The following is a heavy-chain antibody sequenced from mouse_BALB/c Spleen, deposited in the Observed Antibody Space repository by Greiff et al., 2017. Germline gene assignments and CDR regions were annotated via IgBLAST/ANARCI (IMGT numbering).Heavy chain of an antibody. Sequence: QVQLKQSGAELAKPGASVKMSCKASGYTFTSYWMHWVKQRPGQGLEWIGYINPSTGYTEYNQKFKDKATLTADKSSSTAYMQLSSLTSEDSAVYYCARSRDRMVGYWGQGTTLTVSS. CDR2: INPSTGYT. J-gene: IGHJ2*01. CDR3: ARSRDRMVGY. D-gene: IGHD1-1*02. V-gene: IGHV1-7*01. CDR1: GYTFTSYW.